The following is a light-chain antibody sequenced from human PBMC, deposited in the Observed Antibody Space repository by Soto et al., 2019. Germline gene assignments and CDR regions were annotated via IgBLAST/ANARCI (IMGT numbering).Light chain of an antibody. CDR3: SSYISSSTLV. J-gene: IGLJ2*01. Sequence: QSVLTQPASVSGSPGQSIIISCTGTSSDVGGYNYVSWYQQHPGKVPKLMIYDVSNRPSGVSNRFSGSKSGNTASLTISGLQAEDEADYYCSSYISSSTLVFGGGTKLTVL. CDR1: SSDVGGYNY. CDR2: DVS. V-gene: IGLV2-14*03.